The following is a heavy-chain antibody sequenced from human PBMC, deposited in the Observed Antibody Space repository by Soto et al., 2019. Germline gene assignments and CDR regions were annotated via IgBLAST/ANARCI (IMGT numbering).Heavy chain of an antibody. V-gene: IGHV1-58*01. CDR3: ATESPLLKFLAGAYYYYSGMDV. J-gene: IGHJ6*04. CDR1: GFTFTKSA. Sequence: QMQLVQSGPEVKKPGTSVKVSCKASGFTFTKSAVQWVRQARGQRPEWIGRIVVGSGNAHYAQKLQGRLTITRDMSTSTAYMELSSLRSEDTAIYYCATESPLLKFLAGAYYYYSGMDVWGEGTTVTVSP. CDR2: IVVGSGNA. D-gene: IGHD3-3*01.